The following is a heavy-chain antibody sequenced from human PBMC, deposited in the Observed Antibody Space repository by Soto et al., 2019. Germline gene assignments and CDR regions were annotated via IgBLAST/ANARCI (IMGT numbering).Heavy chain of an antibody. J-gene: IGHJ4*02. Sequence: PSETLSLTCTVSGGSISNFYWSWIRQPPGKGLEWIGYISYSGNTNYNPSLKSRVSISVDTSKNQLSLNLTSVTAAYTAVYYCARAPMVLSRSYFDSWGQGTPVTV. D-gene: IGHD2-8*01. CDR3: ARAPMVLSRSYFDS. CDR2: ISYSGNT. V-gene: IGHV4-59*01. CDR1: GGSISNFY.